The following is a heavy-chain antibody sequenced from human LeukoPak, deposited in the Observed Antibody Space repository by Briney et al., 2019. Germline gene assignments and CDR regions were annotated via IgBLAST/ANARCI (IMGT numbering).Heavy chain of an antibody. D-gene: IGHD1-1*01. CDR2: ISGSGGST. J-gene: IGHJ4*02. Sequence: GGSLRLACAASGFSFSSYAMSWVRQAPGKGLEWVSGISGSGGSTYYADSVKGRFTISRDNSKNTLYLQMNSLRAEDPAVYYCAKGRTGYYFDYWGQGTLVTVSS. CDR3: AKGRTGYYFDY. CDR1: GFSFSSYA. V-gene: IGHV3-23*01.